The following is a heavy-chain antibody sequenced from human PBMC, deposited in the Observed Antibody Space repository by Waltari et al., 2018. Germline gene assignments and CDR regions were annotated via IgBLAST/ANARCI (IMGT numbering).Heavy chain of an antibody. Sequence: QVQLVQSGAEVKKPGASVKVSCKASGYTFTGYYMHWVRQAPGQGLEWMGRINPTSGGTNYAQKFQGRVTMTRDTSISTAYMELSRLRSDDTAVYYCARDPPTLQDIVAGDYWGQGTLVTVSS. V-gene: IGHV1-2*06. CDR1: GYTFTGYY. J-gene: IGHJ4*02. CDR3: ARDPPTLQDIVAGDY. D-gene: IGHD5-12*01. CDR2: INPTSGGT.